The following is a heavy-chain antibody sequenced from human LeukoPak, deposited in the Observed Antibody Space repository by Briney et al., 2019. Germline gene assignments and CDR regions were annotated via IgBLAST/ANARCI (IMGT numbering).Heavy chain of an antibody. V-gene: IGHV1-69*06. CDR2: IIPIFGTA. D-gene: IGHD6-13*01. J-gene: IGHJ3*02. CDR1: GGTFSSYA. Sequence: GSSVKVSCKASGGTFSSYAISWVRQAPGQGLEWMGGIIPIFGTANYAQKFQGRVTITADKSTSTAYMELSSLRSEDTAVYYCARIAAGRLNDAFDIWGQGTMVTVSS. CDR3: ARIAAGRLNDAFDI.